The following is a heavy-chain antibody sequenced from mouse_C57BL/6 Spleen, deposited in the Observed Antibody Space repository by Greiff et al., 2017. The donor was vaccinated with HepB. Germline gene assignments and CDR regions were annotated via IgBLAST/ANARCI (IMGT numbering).Heavy chain of an antibody. J-gene: IGHJ1*03. CDR1: GFTFSDYG. Sequence: EVNVVESGGGLVKPGGSLKLSCAASGFTFSDYGMHWVRQAPEKGLEWVAYISSGSSTIYYADTVKGRFTISRDNAKNTLFLQMTSLRSEDTAMYYCARPGGSSFDWYFDVWGTGTTVTVSS. CDR2: ISSGSSTI. D-gene: IGHD1-1*01. CDR3: ARPGGSSFDWYFDV. V-gene: IGHV5-17*01.